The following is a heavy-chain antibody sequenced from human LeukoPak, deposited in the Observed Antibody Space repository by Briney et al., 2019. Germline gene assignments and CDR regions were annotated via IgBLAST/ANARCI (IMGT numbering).Heavy chain of an antibody. CDR3: AGDRAGIEEGDYYYYYMDV. J-gene: IGHJ6*03. CDR2: IYTSGST. V-gene: IGHV4-4*07. CDR1: GGSISSYY. Sequence: SETLSLTCTVSGGSISSYYWSWIRQPAGKGLEWIGRIYTSGSTNYNPSLKSRVTMSVDTSKNQFSLKLSSVTAADTAVYYCAGDRAGIEEGDYYYYYMDVWGKGTTVTVSS. D-gene: IGHD3-10*01.